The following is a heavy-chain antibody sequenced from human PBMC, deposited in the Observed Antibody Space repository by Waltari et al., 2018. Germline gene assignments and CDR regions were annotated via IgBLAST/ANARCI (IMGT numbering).Heavy chain of an antibody. D-gene: IGHD2-2*02. CDR1: NGSTSPNTYY. CDR2: IFYTGNV. V-gene: IGHV4-39*07. Sequence: LQLQESGPGLVKPSETLSLTCNVSNGSTSPNTYYWAGTRQPPGKGLEWLGSIFYTGNVYYNPSLQSRVTMSVDTSRNQFSLKLRSVTAADTAVYYCAGRPLYTVVWHGFDYWGRGALVTVSS. J-gene: IGHJ4*02. CDR3: AGRPLYTVVWHGFDY.